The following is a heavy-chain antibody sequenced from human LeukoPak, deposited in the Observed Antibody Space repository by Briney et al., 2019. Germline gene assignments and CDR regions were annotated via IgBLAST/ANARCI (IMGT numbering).Heavy chain of an antibody. CDR1: GGSFSGYY. CDR2: INHSGST. J-gene: IGHJ4*02. D-gene: IGHD5-12*01. CDR3: ARVLVQGNGYSGYDEPFDY. V-gene: IGHV4-34*01. Sequence: SETLSLTCAVYGGSFSGYYWSWIRQPPGKGLEWIGEINHSGSTNYNPSIKSRVTISVDTSKNQFSLKLSSVTAADTAVYYCARVLVQGNGYSGYDEPFDYWGQGTLVTVSP.